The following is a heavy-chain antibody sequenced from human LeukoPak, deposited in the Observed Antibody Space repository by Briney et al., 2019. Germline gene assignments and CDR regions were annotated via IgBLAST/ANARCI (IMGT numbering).Heavy chain of an antibody. CDR1: GGSFSGYY. CDR2: INHSGST. D-gene: IGHD3-10*01. V-gene: IGHV4-34*01. Sequence: SETLSLTCAVYGGSFSGYYWSWIRQPPGKGLEWIGEINHSGSTNYNPSLKSRVTISVDTSKNQFSLKLSSVTAADTAVYYCARLGVGSGSLPIDYWGQGTLVTVSS. CDR3: ARLGVGSGSLPIDY. J-gene: IGHJ4*02.